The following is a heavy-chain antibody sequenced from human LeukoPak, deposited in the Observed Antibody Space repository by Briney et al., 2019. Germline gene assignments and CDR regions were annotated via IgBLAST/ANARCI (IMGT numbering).Heavy chain of an antibody. CDR3: AKDLGKVATDD. CDR1: GFTFSSYG. D-gene: IGHD2-15*01. J-gene: IGHJ4*02. V-gene: IGHV3-30*18. CDR2: ISYDGSNK. Sequence: PGGSLRLSCAASGFTFSSYGMHWVRQAPGQGLEWVAVISYDGSNKYYADSVKGRFTISRDNSKNTLYLQMNSLRAEDTAVYYCAKDLGKVATDDWGQGTLVAVSS.